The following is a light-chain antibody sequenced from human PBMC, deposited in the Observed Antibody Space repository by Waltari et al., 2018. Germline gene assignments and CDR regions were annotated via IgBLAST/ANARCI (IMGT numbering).Light chain of an antibody. J-gene: IGLJ1*01. Sequence: QSVLTQPPSVSGAPGQRVTISCTGSSSNIGAGYDVQWYRQVPGAAPKLPIYSTTRRPRGVPDRFSGHTSGTSASRGITGLQAEDEADYYCQSYDTRLDASYVFGPGTRVSVL. CDR1: SSNIGAGYD. CDR2: STT. CDR3: QSYDTRLDASYV. V-gene: IGLV1-40*01.